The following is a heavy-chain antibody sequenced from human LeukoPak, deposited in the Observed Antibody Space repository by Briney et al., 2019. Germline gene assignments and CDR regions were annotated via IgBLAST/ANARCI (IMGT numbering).Heavy chain of an antibody. D-gene: IGHD3-3*01. J-gene: IGHJ4*02. CDR3: ARIITIFGVVDY. CDR1: GFSLSTSGMC. CDR2: IDWDDDK. Sequence: RESGPALVKPTQTLTLTCTFSGFSLSTSGMCVSWIRQPPGEALEWLARIDWDDDKYYSTSLKTRLTISKDTSKNQVVLTMTNMDPVDTATYYCARIITIFGVVDYWGQGTLVTVSS. V-gene: IGHV2-70*11.